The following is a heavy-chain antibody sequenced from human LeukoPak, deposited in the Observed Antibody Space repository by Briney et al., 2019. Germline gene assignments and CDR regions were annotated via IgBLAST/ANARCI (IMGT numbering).Heavy chain of an antibody. J-gene: IGHJ4*02. Sequence: SETLSLTCAVYGGSFSGYYWSWIRQPPGKGLEWIGEINHSGSTNYNPSLKSRVTISVDTSKNQFSLKLSSVTAADTAVYYCARGLNGYCSGGSCPLVYFDYWGQGTLVAVPS. D-gene: IGHD2-15*01. CDR1: GGSFSGYY. V-gene: IGHV4-34*01. CDR2: INHSGST. CDR3: ARGLNGYCSGGSCPLVYFDY.